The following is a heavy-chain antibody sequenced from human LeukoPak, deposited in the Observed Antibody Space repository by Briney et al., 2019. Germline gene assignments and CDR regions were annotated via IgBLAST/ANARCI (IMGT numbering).Heavy chain of an antibody. Sequence: ASVKVSCTASGYTFTSYDINWVRQATGQGLEWMGWMNPNSGNTGYAQKFQGRVTITRNTSISTAYMELSSLRSEDTAVYYCARGNSGNFYYYMDVWGKGTTVTVSS. CDR3: ARGNSGNFYYYMDV. CDR2: MNPNSGNT. V-gene: IGHV1-8*03. CDR1: GYTFTSYD. J-gene: IGHJ6*03. D-gene: IGHD1-26*01.